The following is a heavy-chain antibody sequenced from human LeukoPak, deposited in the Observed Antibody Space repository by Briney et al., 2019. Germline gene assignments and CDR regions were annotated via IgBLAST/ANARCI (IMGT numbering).Heavy chain of an antibody. CDR1: GGSISGYY. CDR2: IYTSGST. J-gene: IGHJ4*02. CDR3: ARDLYYYDSSGYYYFDY. Sequence: PSETLSLTCTVSGGSISGYYWSWIRQPAGKGLEWIGRIYTSGSTNYNPSLKSRVTMSVDTSKNQFSLKLSSVTAADTAVYYCARDLYYYDSSGYYYFDYWGQGTLVTVSS. V-gene: IGHV4-4*07. D-gene: IGHD3-22*01.